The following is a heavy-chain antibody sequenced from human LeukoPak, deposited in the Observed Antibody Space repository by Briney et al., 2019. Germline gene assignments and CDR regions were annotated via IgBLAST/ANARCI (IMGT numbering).Heavy chain of an antibody. CDR1: GFTFSDYY. J-gene: IGHJ4*02. CDR2: ISSSGSTI. V-gene: IGHV3-11*01. Sequence: GGSLRLSCAASGFTFSDYYMSWIRQAPGKGLEWVSYISSSGSTIYYADSVKGRFTISRDNAKNSLYLQMNSLRAEDTDVYYCASTVRDGVATIRKKNDYWGQGTLVTVSS. CDR3: ASTVRDGVATIRKKNDY. D-gene: IGHD5-12*01.